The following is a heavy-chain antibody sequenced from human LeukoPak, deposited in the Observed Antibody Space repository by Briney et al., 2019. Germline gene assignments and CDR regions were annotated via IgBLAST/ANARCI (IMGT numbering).Heavy chain of an antibody. Sequence: SETLSLTCTVSGGSISSYYWSWIRQPPGKGLEWIGYIYYSGSTNYNPSLKSRVTISVDTSKNQFSLKLSSATAADAAVYYCARLAVVNLNPNDYWGQGTLVTVSS. CDR3: ARLAVVNLNPNDY. CDR2: IYYSGST. J-gene: IGHJ4*02. D-gene: IGHD2-15*01. V-gene: IGHV4-59*08. CDR1: GGSISSYY.